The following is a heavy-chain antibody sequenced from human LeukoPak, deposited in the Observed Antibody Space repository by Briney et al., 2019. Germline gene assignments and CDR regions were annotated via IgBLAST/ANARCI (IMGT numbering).Heavy chain of an antibody. Sequence: GESLTLSCAASGFTFDRYTIHWVRQAPRQGLEWVSLIGRRDNHRYYADSVKGRFNISRDNSKNSLYLQMSSLRTEDTALYYCARVVSSGWPNLDSWGRGTLVTVSS. CDR3: ARVVSSGWPNLDS. V-gene: IGHV3-43*01. CDR2: IGRRDNHR. CDR1: GFTFDRYT. J-gene: IGHJ1*01. D-gene: IGHD6-19*01.